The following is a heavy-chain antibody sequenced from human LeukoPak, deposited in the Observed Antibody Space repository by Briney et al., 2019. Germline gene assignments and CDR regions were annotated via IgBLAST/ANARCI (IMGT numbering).Heavy chain of an antibody. CDR1: GFTFSSYE. J-gene: IGHJ4*02. Sequence: GGSLRLSCAASGFTFSSYEMNWIRQAPGKGLEWVSYISSSGSTIYYADSVKGRFTISRDNAKNSLYLQMNSLRAEDAAVYYCAREAFYGSGNLHFDYWGQGTLVTVSS. V-gene: IGHV3-48*03. CDR2: ISSSGSTI. D-gene: IGHD3-10*01. CDR3: AREAFYGSGNLHFDY.